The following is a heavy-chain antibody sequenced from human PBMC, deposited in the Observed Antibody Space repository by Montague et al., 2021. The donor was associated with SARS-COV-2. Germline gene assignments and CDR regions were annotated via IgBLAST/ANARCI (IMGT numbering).Heavy chain of an antibody. CDR2: INHSGST. CDR1: GGSFPYYY. V-gene: IGHV4-34*01. J-gene: IGHJ4*02. Sequence: SETLSLTCAVYGGSFPYYYCSWIRQPPGKGLSLIGQINHSGSTNYNPSHKSRVTISVDTSKNQLCLKLRSMTAADTAVYYCARGRVGITMILVVIEYSYYFDHWGQGTLVPVPS. D-gene: IGHD3-22*01. CDR3: ARGRVGITMILVVIEYSYYFDH.